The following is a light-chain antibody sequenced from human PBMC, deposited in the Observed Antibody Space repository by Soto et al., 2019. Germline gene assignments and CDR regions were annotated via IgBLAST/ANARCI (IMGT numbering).Light chain of an antibody. Sequence: IVVTQSPATLSLSTGERDTLSCRDSQSVSSYLAWYQQKPGQAPRLLIYDASTRATGIPARFGGSGSGTDFTLTISSLEPEDFAVYYCQQRSNWPPITFGQGTRLEIK. CDR1: QSVSSY. CDR2: DAS. V-gene: IGKV3-11*01. J-gene: IGKJ5*01. CDR3: QQRSNWPPIT.